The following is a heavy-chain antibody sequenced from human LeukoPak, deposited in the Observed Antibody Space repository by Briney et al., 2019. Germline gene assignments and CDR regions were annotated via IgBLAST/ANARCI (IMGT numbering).Heavy chain of an antibody. D-gene: IGHD3-10*01. CDR2: VKHDGSEK. CDR3: ARDGSGEWPIGY. V-gene: IGHV3-7*01. Sequence: GGSLRLSCAASGFAFNTKWTSWVRQAPGKGPEWVANVKHDGSEKYYVDSVKGRFTISRDNAKNSLYLQMNSLRAEDTAVYYCARDGSGEWPIGYWGQGTLVTVSS. J-gene: IGHJ4*02. CDR1: GFAFNTKW.